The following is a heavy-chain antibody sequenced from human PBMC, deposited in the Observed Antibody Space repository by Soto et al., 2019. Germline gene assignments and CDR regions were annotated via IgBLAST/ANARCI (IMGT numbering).Heavy chain of an antibody. CDR3: ARDLSWGSNWYYYMDG. CDR2: ISSSSSVI. Sequence: EVQLVESGGGLVQPGGTLSLSCATSGFILSDCAMNWVRQAPGKGLEWVSYISSSSSVIDYADSVKGRFTVSRDNARNSLYLQMDSLRAEDTAVYYCARDLSWGSNWYYYMDGRGKVTTGT. CDR1: GFILSDCA. D-gene: IGHD1-20*01. V-gene: IGHV3-48*01. J-gene: IGHJ6*03.